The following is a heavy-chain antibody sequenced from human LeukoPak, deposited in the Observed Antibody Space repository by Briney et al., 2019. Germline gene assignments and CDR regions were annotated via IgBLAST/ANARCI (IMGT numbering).Heavy chain of an antibody. Sequence: RRASVKVSCKASGYTFTGYYMHWVRQAPGQGLEWMGWINPNSGGTNYAQKFQGRVTMTRDTSISTAYMELSRLRSDDTAVYYCARVLESIAAAGTNDYWGQGTLVTVSS. J-gene: IGHJ4*02. CDR2: INPNSGGT. CDR3: ARVLESIAAAGTNDY. D-gene: IGHD6-13*01. CDR1: GYTFTGYY. V-gene: IGHV1-2*02.